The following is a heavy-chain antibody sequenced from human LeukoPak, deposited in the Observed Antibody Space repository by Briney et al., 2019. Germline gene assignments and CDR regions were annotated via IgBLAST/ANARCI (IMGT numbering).Heavy chain of an antibody. CDR3: ARVSSSGWDYYYYYYMDV. J-gene: IGHJ6*03. V-gene: IGHV3-7*01. CDR2: IKQDGSEK. D-gene: IGHD6-19*01. CDR1: GFIFTSYW. Sequence: RGSLRLSCAASGFIFTSYWMTWVRQAPGKGLEWAANIKQDGSEKYSVDSVKGRFTISRDNAKNSLYLQMNSLRAADTAVYYCARVSSSGWDYYYYYYMDVWGKGTTVTVSS.